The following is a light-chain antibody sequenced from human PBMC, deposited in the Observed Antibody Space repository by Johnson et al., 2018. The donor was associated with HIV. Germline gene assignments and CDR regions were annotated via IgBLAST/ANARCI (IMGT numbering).Light chain of an antibody. CDR3: GTWDSSLSGV. CDR1: SSNIGNNY. J-gene: IGLJ1*01. V-gene: IGLV1-51*01. CDR2: DNN. Sequence: QSVLTQPPSVSAAPGQKVTISCSGSSSNIGNNYVSWYQQLPGTAHKLLIYDNNKRPSGIPDRFSGSKSGTSVTLGITGLQTGDEADYYCGTWDSSLSGVFGTGTKVTVL.